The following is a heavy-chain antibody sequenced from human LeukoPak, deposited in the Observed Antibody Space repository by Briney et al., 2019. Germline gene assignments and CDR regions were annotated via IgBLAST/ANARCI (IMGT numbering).Heavy chain of an antibody. D-gene: IGHD2/OR15-2a*01. J-gene: IGHJ4*02. V-gene: IGHV4-34*01. CDR2: INHSGST. Sequence: SETLSLTCAVYGGSFSGYYWSWIRQPPGKGLEWIGEINHSGSTNYNPSLKSRVTISVDTSKNQFSLKLSSVTAADTAVYYCARYDRIIASPLVWGQGILVTVSS. CDR3: ARYDRIIASPLV. CDR1: GGSFSGYY.